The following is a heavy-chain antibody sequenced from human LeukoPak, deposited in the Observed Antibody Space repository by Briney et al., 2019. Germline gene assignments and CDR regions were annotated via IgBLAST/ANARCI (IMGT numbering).Heavy chain of an antibody. Sequence: ASVKVSCKASGYTFTSYGISWVRQAPGQGLEWMGWFSAYNGNTNYAQKLQGRVTMTTDTSTSTAYMELRSLRSDDTAVYHCARAVDTAMVAPYFDYWGQGTLVTVSS. CDR2: FSAYNGNT. CDR1: GYTFTSYG. J-gene: IGHJ4*02. V-gene: IGHV1-18*01. CDR3: ARAVDTAMVAPYFDY. D-gene: IGHD5-18*01.